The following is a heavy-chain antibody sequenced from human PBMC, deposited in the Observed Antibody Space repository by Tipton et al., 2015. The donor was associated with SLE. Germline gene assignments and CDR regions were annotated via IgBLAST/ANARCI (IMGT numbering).Heavy chain of an antibody. CDR3: ASSLYGDYVDY. CDR1: GGSFSGYY. J-gene: IGHJ4*02. CDR2: INHSGST. V-gene: IGHV4-34*01. D-gene: IGHD4-17*01. Sequence: TLSLTCAVYGGSFSGYYWSWIRQPPGKGLEWIGEINHSGSTNYNPSPKSRVTISVDTSKNQFSLKLTSVSAADTAVYYCASSLYGDYVDYWGQGTLVTVSS.